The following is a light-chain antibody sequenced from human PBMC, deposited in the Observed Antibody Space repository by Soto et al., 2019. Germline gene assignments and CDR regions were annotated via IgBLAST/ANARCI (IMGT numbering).Light chain of an antibody. J-gene: IGLJ2*01. CDR2: EVS. CDR3: SSYTSSITVV. CDR1: SSDVGSYNR. V-gene: IGLV2-18*02. Sequence: QSALTQPPSVSGSPGQSVTISCTGTSSDVGSYNRVSWYQQPPGTATKLMIYEVSNRPSGVPDLFYGSKSGNTASLTISGLQAEDEADYYCSSYTSSITVVFGGGTQLTVL.